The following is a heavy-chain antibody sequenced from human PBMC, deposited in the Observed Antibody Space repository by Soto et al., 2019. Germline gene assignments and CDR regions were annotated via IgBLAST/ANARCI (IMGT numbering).Heavy chain of an antibody. Sequence: EVRLVDSGGGLVQPGGSLRLSCAASGFTLSHYDINWVRQAPGKGLEWISFIASGNGNIYYTDSLRGRFTISRDNAKSTVYLQMRGLRDEDTAVYYCTRGYGRADYWGQGTLVTVSS. CDR2: IASGNGNI. D-gene: IGHD4-17*01. V-gene: IGHV3-48*02. CDR3: TRGYGRADY. J-gene: IGHJ4*02. CDR1: GFTLSHYD.